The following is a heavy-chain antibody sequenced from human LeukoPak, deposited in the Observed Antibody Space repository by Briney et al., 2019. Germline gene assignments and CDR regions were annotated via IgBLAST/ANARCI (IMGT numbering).Heavy chain of an antibody. J-gene: IGHJ3*02. CDR3: ARKITMIARAAFEI. D-gene: IGHD3-22*01. V-gene: IGHV3-21*01. Sequence: GGSLRLSCAASGFTFSSYSMNWVRQAPGKGLEWVSSISSSSSYIYYADSVKGRFTISRDNAKNSLYLQMNSLRAEDTAVYYCARKITMIARAAFEIWGQGKMVTVSS. CDR1: GFTFSSYS. CDR2: ISSSSSYI.